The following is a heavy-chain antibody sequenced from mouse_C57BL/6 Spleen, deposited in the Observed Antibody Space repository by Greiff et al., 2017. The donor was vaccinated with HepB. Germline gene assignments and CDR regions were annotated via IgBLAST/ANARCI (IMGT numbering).Heavy chain of an antibody. CDR2: ISYSGST. CDR1: GYSITSGYD. Sequence: EVKVEESGPGMVKPSQSLSLTCTVTGYSITSGYDWHWIRHFPGNKLEWMGYISYSGSTNYNPSLKSRISITHDTSKNHFFLKLNSVTTEDTATYYCARAPITTVADWYFDVWGTGTTVTVSS. CDR3: ARAPITTVADWYFDV. D-gene: IGHD1-1*01. J-gene: IGHJ1*03. V-gene: IGHV3-1*01.